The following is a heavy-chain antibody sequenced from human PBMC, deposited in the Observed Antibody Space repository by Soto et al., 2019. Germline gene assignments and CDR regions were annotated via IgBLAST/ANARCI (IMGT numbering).Heavy chain of an antibody. CDR1: RDHASRTSTA. CDR3: ARGSYYSGWV. V-gene: IGHV6-1*01. CDR2: TYCRSKWYS. D-gene: IGHD6-19*01. J-gene: IGHJ4*02. Sequence: QTLSPTCAISRDHASRTSTAWSLIRQSPSRGLEWLGRTYCRSKWYSDYAVSVKSRITINPDTSKNQFSLQLNSVTPEDTAVYYCARGSYYSGWVWGQGTPVTVSS.